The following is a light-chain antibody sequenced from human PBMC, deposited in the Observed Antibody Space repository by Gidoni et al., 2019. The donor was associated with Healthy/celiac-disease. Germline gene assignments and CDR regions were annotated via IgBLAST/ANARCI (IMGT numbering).Light chain of an antibody. CDR1: RSISTH. CDR2: AAS. CDR3: QQSYNIPLT. V-gene: IGKV1-39*01. J-gene: IGKJ4*01. Sequence: QMTQSPSALSASVGDRVTITCRASRSISTHLNWSQQKPGKAPKLLIYAASNLHSGVPSRFSGRGSGTDFTLTISSLQPEDFATYYCQQSYNIPLTFGGGTKVEIK.